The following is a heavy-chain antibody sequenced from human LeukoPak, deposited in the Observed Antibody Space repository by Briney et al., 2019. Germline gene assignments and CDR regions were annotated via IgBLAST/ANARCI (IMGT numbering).Heavy chain of an antibody. CDR1: GFTFSNYA. CDR2: ISGRGGST. D-gene: IGHD6-19*01. CDR3: AKTSLADIDY. V-gene: IGHV3-23*01. Sequence: QSGGSLRLSCAASGFTFSNYAMSWVRQAPGKGLEWVSAISGRGGSTYYANSVKGRFTISRDNSKNTLYLQMNSLRAEDTAIYYCAKTSLADIDYWGQGTLVTVSS. J-gene: IGHJ4*02.